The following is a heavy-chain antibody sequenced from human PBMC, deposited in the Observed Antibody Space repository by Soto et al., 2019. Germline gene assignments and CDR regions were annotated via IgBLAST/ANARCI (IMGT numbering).Heavy chain of an antibody. Sequence: QLQLQESGPGLVKPSETLSLTCTVSGGSISSSYHYWGWIRQPPGKGLQWIGSIYYSGDTYYNPSVMCGVTMSADTSESQFSLELRSVTAADTAVYYCARLYFHLLTEFYHYYMDDWGKGTTVSVSS. D-gene: IGHD3-9*01. V-gene: IGHV4-39*01. J-gene: IGHJ6*03. CDR1: GGSISSSYHY. CDR2: IYYSGDT. CDR3: ARLYFHLLTEFYHYYMDD.